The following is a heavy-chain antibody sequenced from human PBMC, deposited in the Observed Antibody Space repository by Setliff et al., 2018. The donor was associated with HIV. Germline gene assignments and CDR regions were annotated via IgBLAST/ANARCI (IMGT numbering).Heavy chain of an antibody. CDR3: ARGSRLDDSSGYYNY. CDR2: IYSSGST. D-gene: IGHD3-22*01. CDR1: GGAISTYY. V-gene: IGHV4-59*12. Sequence: SETLSLTCTVSGGAISTYYWTWIRQPPGKGLEWIGYIYSSGSTHQNPSLKSRVTMSVDTSKSQFSLKLTSVTAADTAMYYCARGSRLDDSSGYYNYWGQGTLVTVSS. J-gene: IGHJ4*02.